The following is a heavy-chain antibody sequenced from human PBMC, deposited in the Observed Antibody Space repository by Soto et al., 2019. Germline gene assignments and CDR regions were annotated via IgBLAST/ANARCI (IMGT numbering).Heavy chain of an antibody. D-gene: IGHD3-22*01. CDR2: IYYSGST. Sequence: SETLSLPCTVSGGSLSSYYWSWIRPPPGKGLEWIGYIYYSGSTNYNSSLKSRVTISVDTSKNQFSLKLSSVTAADTAVHYCAGSGYYHNSGMDVWGQGTTVTVSS. J-gene: IGHJ6*02. V-gene: IGHV4-59*12. CDR3: AGSGYYHNSGMDV. CDR1: GGSLSSYY.